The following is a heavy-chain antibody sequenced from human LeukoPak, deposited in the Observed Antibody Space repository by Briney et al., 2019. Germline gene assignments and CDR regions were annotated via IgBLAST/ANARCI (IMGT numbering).Heavy chain of an antibody. CDR1: GFTFSSYW. V-gene: IGHV3-74*01. Sequence: PGGSLILSCAASGFTFSSYWMHWVRQAPGKGLVWVSRINTDGSSTSYADSVKGRFTISRDNAKNTLYLQMNSLRAEDTAVYYCASAYDYGDHLGYWGQGTLVTVSS. J-gene: IGHJ4*02. CDR2: INTDGSST. D-gene: IGHD4-17*01. CDR3: ASAYDYGDHLGY.